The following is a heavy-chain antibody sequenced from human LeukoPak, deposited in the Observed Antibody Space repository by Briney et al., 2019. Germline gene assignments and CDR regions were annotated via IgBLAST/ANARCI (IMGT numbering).Heavy chain of an antibody. CDR2: IYYSGST. CDR1: GGSISSSSYY. Sequence: SETLSLTCSVSGGSISSSSYYWGWIRQPPGKGLEWIGSIYYSGSTYYNPSLKSRVTISVDTSKNQFSLKLSSVTAADTAVYYCARIEGELRYFDWLLRMNWFNPWGQGTLVTVSS. V-gene: IGHV4-39*07. J-gene: IGHJ5*02. CDR3: ARIEGELRYFDWLLRMNWFNP. D-gene: IGHD3-9*01.